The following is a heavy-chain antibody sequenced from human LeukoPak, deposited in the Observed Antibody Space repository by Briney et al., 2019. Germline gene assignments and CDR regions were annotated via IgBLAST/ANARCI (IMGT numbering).Heavy chain of an antibody. CDR1: GYTFTDYY. CDR2: FNPNSGGT. J-gene: IGHJ4*02. CDR3: ARDASTKRVISASDN. V-gene: IGHV1-2*02. Sequence: ASVKLSCKASGYTFTDYYLHWDRHAPGQGLEWMRRFNPNSGGTDYAQMFQGRVTMTRDTSINTAYMELSGLRSDDTAVYYCARDASTKRVISASDNWGQGTLVTVSS. D-gene: IGHD2-8*01.